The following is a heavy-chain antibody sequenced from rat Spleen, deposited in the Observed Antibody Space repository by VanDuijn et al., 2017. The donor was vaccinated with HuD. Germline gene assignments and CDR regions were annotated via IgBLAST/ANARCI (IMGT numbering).Heavy chain of an antibody. CDR3: ARHRLYFYDGSYYYSRVMDA. J-gene: IGHJ4*01. V-gene: IGHV5-7*01. CDR2: ISYDGSST. D-gene: IGHD1-12*02. Sequence: EVQLVESGGGLVQPGRSLKLSCAASGFTFSDYYMAWVRQAPTKGLEWVATISYDGSSTYYRDSVKGRFTISRDNAKSTLYLQMDSLRSEDTATYYCARHRLYFYDGSYYYSRVMDAWGQGASVTVSS. CDR1: GFTFSDYY.